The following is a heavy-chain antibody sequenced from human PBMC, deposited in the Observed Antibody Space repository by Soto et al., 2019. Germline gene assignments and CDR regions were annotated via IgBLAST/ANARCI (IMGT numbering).Heavy chain of an antibody. J-gene: IGHJ6*02. CDR2: IISMVGTT. V-gene: IGHV1-69*06. CDR1: GGSITSYA. Sequence: SSVKVSWKASGGSITSYAVSWVRQAPGQGLEWMGGIISMVGTTHYAQKFQGRVTITRDTSASTAYMELSSLKSEDTAVYYCARRERFYYYYCGMDVWGQGSTGTVSS. CDR3: ARRERFYYYYCGMDV.